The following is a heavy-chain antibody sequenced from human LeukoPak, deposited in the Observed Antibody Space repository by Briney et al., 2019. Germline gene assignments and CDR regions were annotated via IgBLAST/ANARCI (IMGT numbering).Heavy chain of an antibody. V-gene: IGHV1-2*02. J-gene: IGHJ6*03. Sequence: ASVKVSYKTSGYTFTGYYIYWVRQAPGQGLEWMGWINPNSGGTNYAQKFQGRVTMTRDTSISTAYMEVSRLTSNDTAVYYCARAEQRGRGYYFYYYMDVWGKGTTVTVSS. CDR3: ARAEQRGRGYYFYYYMDV. D-gene: IGHD1/OR15-1a*01. CDR1: GYTFTGYY. CDR2: INPNSGGT.